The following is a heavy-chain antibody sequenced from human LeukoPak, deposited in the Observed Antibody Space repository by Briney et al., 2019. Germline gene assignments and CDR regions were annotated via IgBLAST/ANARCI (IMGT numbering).Heavy chain of an antibody. CDR1: GGSISSSSYY. D-gene: IGHD3-22*01. V-gene: IGHV4-39*07. CDR2: IYYSGST. J-gene: IGHJ3*02. Sequence: PSETLSLTCTVSGGSISSSSYYWGWIRQPPGKGLEWIGSIYYSGSTYYNPSLKSRVTISVDTSKNQFSLKLSSVTAADTAVYYRARVHYYDSSGYRRDDAFDIWGQGTMVTVSS. CDR3: ARVHYYDSSGYRRDDAFDI.